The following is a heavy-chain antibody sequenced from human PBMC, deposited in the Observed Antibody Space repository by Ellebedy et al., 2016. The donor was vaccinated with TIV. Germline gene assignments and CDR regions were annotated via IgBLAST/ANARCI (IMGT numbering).Heavy chain of an antibody. J-gene: IGHJ3*02. D-gene: IGHD6-19*01. Sequence: ASVKVSCXASGYTFSNYYMHWVRQVPGQALEWLGIINPGGGGTTYAQKFQGRVTMTSDTSTSTVYMELSSLRSEDTAVYYCARDCIDLHRSGWQGDFDIWGQGTMVTVSS. V-gene: IGHV1-46*01. CDR1: GYTFSNYY. CDR3: ARDCIDLHRSGWQGDFDI. CDR2: INPGGGGT.